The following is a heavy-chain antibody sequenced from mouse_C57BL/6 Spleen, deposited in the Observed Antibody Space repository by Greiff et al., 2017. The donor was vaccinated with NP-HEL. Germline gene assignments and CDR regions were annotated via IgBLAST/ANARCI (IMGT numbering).Heavy chain of an antibody. CDR1: GFSLTSYA. V-gene: IGHV2-9-1*01. D-gene: IGHD2-3*01. Sequence: QVQLQQSGPGLVAPSQSLSITCTVSGFSLTSYAISWVRQPPGKGLEWLGVIWTGGGTNYTSALKSRLSIRKDNSKSQVFLKMNSLQTDDTARYYCAREGDYDGYDAMDYWGQGTSVTVSS. CDR2: IWTGGGT. CDR3: AREGDYDGYDAMDY. J-gene: IGHJ4*01.